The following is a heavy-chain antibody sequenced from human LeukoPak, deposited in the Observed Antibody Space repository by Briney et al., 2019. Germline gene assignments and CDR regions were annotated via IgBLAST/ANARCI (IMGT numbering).Heavy chain of an antibody. CDR2: ISSSGSTI. Sequence: GGSLRLSCTVSGFTVSSDSMSWVRQAPGKGLEWVSYISSSGSTIYYADSVKGRFTISRDNAKNSLYLQMNSLRAEDTAVYYCARVWGNPLFDYWGQGALVTVSS. V-gene: IGHV3-48*04. CDR1: GFTVSSDS. D-gene: IGHD3-16*01. J-gene: IGHJ4*02. CDR3: ARVWGNPLFDY.